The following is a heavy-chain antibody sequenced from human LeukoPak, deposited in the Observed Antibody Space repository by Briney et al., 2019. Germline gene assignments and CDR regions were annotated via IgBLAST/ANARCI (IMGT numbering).Heavy chain of an antibody. CDR3: ARHVESQGRGGLGFDY. D-gene: IGHD3-16*01. CDR2: IYYSGRT. Sequence: SETLSLTCTVSGGSISSSSYYWAWIRQPPGKGLEWIGSIYYSGRTYSNPSLKSRVTISVDTSKHQFSLKLSSVTAADRAVFYCARHVESQGRGGLGFDYWGQGTLVTVSS. J-gene: IGHJ4*02. CDR1: GGSISSSSYY. V-gene: IGHV4-39*01.